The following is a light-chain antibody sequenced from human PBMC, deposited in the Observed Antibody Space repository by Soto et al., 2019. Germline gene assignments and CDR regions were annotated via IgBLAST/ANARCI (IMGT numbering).Light chain of an antibody. CDR3: HHYDSSPPYT. V-gene: IGKV3-20*01. CDR1: QSVSSN. Sequence: EIVLTQSPVTLSLSPGERATLSCRASQSVSSNLAWYQQKPGQAPRLLIYGASTRATGIPARFSGSGSGTDFTLTISRLEPDDSAVYYCHHYDSSPPYTFGQGTKVDIK. CDR2: GAS. J-gene: IGKJ2*01.